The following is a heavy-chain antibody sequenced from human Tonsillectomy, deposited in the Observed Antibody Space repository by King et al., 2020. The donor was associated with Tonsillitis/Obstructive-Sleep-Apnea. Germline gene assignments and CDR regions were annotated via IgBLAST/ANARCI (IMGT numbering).Heavy chain of an antibody. Sequence: QLQESGPGLVKPSETLSLTCTVSGGSSSSYYWSWIRQPPGKGLEWIGYIYYSGSTNYNPSLKSRVTISVDTSKNQFSLKLSSVTAADTAVYYCARDRGYCSSTSCYRDAFDIWGQGTMVTVSS. V-gene: IGHV4-59*01. J-gene: IGHJ3*02. CDR3: ARDRGYCSSTSCYRDAFDI. CDR2: IYYSGST. D-gene: IGHD2-2*01. CDR1: GGSSSSYY.